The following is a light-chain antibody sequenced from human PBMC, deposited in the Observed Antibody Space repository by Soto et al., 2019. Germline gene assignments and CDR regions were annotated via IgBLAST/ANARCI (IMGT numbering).Light chain of an antibody. V-gene: IGLV1-47*01. CDR3: GAWEDSLSGVV. CDR2: RNN. Sequence: QSVLTQPPSASGTPGQRVTISCSGSGSNIGSHDVYWYQRLPGTAPKLLIYRNNQRSSGVPDRFSGSKSGTSASLAISGLRSDDEADYYCGAWEDSLSGVVFGGGTKLTVL. CDR1: GSNIGSHD. J-gene: IGLJ2*01.